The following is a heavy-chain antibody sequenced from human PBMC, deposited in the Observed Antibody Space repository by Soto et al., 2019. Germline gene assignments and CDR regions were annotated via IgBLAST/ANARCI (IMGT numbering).Heavy chain of an antibody. V-gene: IGHV1-69*01. CDR2: IIPIFGTA. CDR1: GGTFSSYA. J-gene: IGHJ3*02. CDR3: ARDEEGHKPPPHAFDI. Sequence: QVQLVQSGAEVKKPGSSVKVSCKASGGTFSSYAISWVRQAPGQGLEWMGGIIPIFGTANYAQKFQGRVTITADESTSTAYMELSSLRSEDTAVYYCARDEEGHKPPPHAFDIWGQGTMVTVSS.